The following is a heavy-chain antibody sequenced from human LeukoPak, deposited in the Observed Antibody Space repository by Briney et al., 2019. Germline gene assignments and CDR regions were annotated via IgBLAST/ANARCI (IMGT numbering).Heavy chain of an antibody. CDR1: GGSITSTSYY. Sequence: SETLSLTCTVSGGSITSTSYYWGWIRQPLGKGLEWIGSMYYGGSTYSNPSLKSRVTISVDTSKNQFSLNLSSVTASDTAVFYCASTHYDILTPSYYVDFWGEGTLVTVSS. J-gene: IGHJ4*02. D-gene: IGHD3-9*01. CDR3: ASTHYDILTPSYYVDF. V-gene: IGHV4-39*01. CDR2: MYYGGST.